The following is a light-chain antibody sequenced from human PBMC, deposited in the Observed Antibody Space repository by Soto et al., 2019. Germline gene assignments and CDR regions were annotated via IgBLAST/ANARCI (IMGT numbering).Light chain of an antibody. Sequence: ETVFTKSPCTLSLSPGERATLSCRASQSVSSSYLAWYQQKPGQAPRLLIYGASSRATGIPDRFSGSGSGTDFTLTISRLEPEDFAVYYCQQYGSSPRAFGQGTKVDIK. V-gene: IGKV3-20*01. CDR3: QQYGSSPRA. J-gene: IGKJ1*01. CDR2: GAS. CDR1: QSVSSSY.